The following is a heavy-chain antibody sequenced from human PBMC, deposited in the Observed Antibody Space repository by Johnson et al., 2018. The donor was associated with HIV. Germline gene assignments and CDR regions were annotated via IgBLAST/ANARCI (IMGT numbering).Heavy chain of an antibody. CDR1: GFTFSSYA. CDR2: ISYDGSNK. D-gene: IGHD6-19*01. J-gene: IGHJ3*02. Sequence: VQLVESGGGVVQPGRSLRLSCAASGFTFSSYAMHWVRQAPGKGLEWVAVISYDGSNKYNADSVKGRFTISRDNSKNTVFLQMNTLRADDTAVYYCAKVARYGGSGWVDAVDIGGQGTMVTVS. CDR3: AKVARYGGSGWVDAVDI. V-gene: IGHV3-30*04.